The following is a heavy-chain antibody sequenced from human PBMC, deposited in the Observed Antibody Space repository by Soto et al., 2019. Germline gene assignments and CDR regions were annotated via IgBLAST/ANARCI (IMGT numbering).Heavy chain of an antibody. CDR1: GGSISSGGYY. V-gene: IGHV4-31*03. CDR2: IYYSGST. CDR3: ARWAGGAYYYYGMDV. Sequence: QVQLQESGPGLVKPSQTLSLTCTVSGGSISSGGYYWSWIRQHPGKGLEWIGYIYYSGSTYYNPFLKSRVTISVDTSKNQFSLKLSSVTAADTAVYYCARWAGGAYYYYGMDVWGQGTTVTVSS. D-gene: IGHD1-26*01. J-gene: IGHJ6*02.